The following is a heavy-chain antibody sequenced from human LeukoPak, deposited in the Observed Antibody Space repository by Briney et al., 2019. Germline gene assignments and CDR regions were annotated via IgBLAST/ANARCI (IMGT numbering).Heavy chain of an antibody. V-gene: IGHV3-74*01. CDR3: ATSRTFDY. D-gene: IGHD2-8*01. Sequence: GGSLRLSCAASGFTFSSFWMHWVSQAPGKGLVWVSRINSDGSSTSYADSVKGRFTISRDNAKNTVYPQMNSLRAEDTAVYYCATSRTFDYWGQGTLVTVSS. J-gene: IGHJ4*02. CDR2: INSDGSST. CDR1: GFTFSSFW.